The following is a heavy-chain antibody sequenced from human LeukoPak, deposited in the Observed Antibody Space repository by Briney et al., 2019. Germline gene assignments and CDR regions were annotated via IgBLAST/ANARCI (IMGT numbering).Heavy chain of an antibody. CDR1: GGSFSGYY. D-gene: IGHD2-8*02. V-gene: IGHV4-34*01. Sequence: PSETLSLTCAVYGGSFSGYYWSWIRQPPGKGLEWIGEINHSGSTNYNPSLKSRVTISVDTSKNQFSLKLSSVTAADTAMYYCATYRQVLLPFESWGQGTLVTVSS. CDR2: INHSGST. CDR3: ATYRQVLLPFES. J-gene: IGHJ4*02.